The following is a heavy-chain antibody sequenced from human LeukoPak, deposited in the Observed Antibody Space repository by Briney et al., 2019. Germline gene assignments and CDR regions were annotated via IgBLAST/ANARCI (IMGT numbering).Heavy chain of an antibody. J-gene: IGHJ4*02. D-gene: IGHD5-18*01. V-gene: IGHV1-2*02. CDR2: INPNSGGT. CDR3: AREFYRDTAMAPFVY. Sequence: ASVKVSCKASGYTFTGYYMHWVRQAPGQGLEWMGWINPNSGGTNYAQKFQGRVTMTRDTSISTAYMELSRLRSDDTAVYYCAREFYRDTAMAPFVYWGQGTLVTVSS. CDR1: GYTFTGYY.